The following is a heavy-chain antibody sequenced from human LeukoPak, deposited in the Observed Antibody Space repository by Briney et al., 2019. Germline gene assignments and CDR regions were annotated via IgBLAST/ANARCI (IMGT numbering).Heavy chain of an antibody. Sequence: GGSLRLSCAASGFTFSSYAMHWVRQAPGKGLEYVSAISSNGGSTYYANSVKGRFTISRDNAKNSLYLQMNSLRAEDTALYYCARVRRQLWLEGSYYFDYWGQGTLVTVSS. D-gene: IGHD5-18*01. CDR2: ISSNGGST. CDR3: ARVRRQLWLEGSYYFDY. J-gene: IGHJ4*02. CDR1: GFTFSSYA. V-gene: IGHV3-64*01.